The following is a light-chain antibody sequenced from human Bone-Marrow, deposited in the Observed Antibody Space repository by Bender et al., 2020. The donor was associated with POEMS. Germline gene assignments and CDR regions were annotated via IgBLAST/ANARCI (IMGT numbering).Light chain of an antibody. CDR1: STNVAYYNY. V-gene: IGLV2-8*01. Sequence: QSALTQPASVSGSPGQSVTISCTGTSTNVAYYNYVSWYQQHPGKAPRLIIYEVHKRPSGVPDRFSGSKAGNAASLTVSGLQAEDEADYYCSSFAGTVVFGGGTKLTVL. CDR3: SSFAGTVV. CDR2: EVH. J-gene: IGLJ2*01.